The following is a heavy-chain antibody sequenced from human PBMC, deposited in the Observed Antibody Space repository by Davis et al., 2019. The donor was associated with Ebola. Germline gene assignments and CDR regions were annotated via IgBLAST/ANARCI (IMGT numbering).Heavy chain of an antibody. Sequence: SETLSLTCTVSGGSISSYYWSWIRQPPGKGLEWIGEINHSGSTNYNPSLKSRVTISVDTSKNQFSLSLNSVTAADTAVYYCARAYGSGSYGNSWGQGTLVTVSS. V-gene: IGHV4-34*01. CDR1: GGSISSYY. CDR3: ARAYGSGSYGNS. CDR2: INHSGST. J-gene: IGHJ4*02. D-gene: IGHD3-10*01.